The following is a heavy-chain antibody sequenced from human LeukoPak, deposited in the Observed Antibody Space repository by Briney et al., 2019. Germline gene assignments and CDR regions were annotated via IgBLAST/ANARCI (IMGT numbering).Heavy chain of an antibody. CDR3: ARGGRLWFGELSPHDY. V-gene: IGHV3-74*01. J-gene: IGHJ4*02. Sequence: PGGSLRLSCAASGFTFSSYWMHWVRQAPGKGLVWVSRINSDGSSTSYADSVKGRFTISRDNAKNTLYLQMNSLRAEDTAVYYCARGGRLWFGELSPHDYWGQGTLVTVSS. CDR1: GFTFSSYW. D-gene: IGHD3-10*01. CDR2: INSDGSST.